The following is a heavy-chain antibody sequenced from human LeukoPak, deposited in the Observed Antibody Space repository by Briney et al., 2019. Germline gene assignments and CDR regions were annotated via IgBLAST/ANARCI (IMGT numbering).Heavy chain of an antibody. CDR1: GFTFSSYS. D-gene: IGHD2-8*01. Sequence: PGGSLRLSCAASGFTFSSYSMNWVRQAPGKGLEWVSYISSSSSTIYYADSVKGRFTISRDNAKNSLYLQMNSLRAEDTAVYYCARDGSIGLMVYANDYWGQGTLVTVSS. CDR2: ISSSSSTI. CDR3: ARDGSIGLMVYANDY. J-gene: IGHJ4*02. V-gene: IGHV3-48*01.